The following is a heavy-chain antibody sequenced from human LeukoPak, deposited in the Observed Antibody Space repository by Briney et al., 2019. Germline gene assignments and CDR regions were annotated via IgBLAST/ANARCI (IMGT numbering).Heavy chain of an antibody. D-gene: IGHD2-2*02. CDR3: ARGVGGIVVVPAAITGRSYFDY. J-gene: IGHJ4*02. Sequence: ASVKVSCKASGYTFTSYGISWVRQAPGQGLEWMGWISAYNGNTNYAQKLQGRVTMTTDTSTSTAYMELRSLRSDDTAVYYCARGVGGIVVVPAAITGRSYFDYWGQGTLVTVSS. CDR1: GYTFTSYG. V-gene: IGHV1-18*01. CDR2: ISAYNGNT.